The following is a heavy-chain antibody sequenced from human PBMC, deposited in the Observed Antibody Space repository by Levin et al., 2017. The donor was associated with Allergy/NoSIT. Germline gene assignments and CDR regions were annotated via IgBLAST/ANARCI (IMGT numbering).Heavy chain of an antibody. CDR3: ARVLRGGNSGYAFDI. CDR2: IHYSGST. D-gene: IGHD4-23*01. CDR1: GGSISSYY. Sequence: TSETLSLTCTVSGGSISSYYWSWIRQPPGKGLEWIGYIHYSGSTSYNPSLQSRVTISVDTSKNQFSLKLSSVTAADTALYYCARVLRGGNSGYAFDIWGQGTMVTVSS. V-gene: IGHV4-59*01. J-gene: IGHJ3*02.